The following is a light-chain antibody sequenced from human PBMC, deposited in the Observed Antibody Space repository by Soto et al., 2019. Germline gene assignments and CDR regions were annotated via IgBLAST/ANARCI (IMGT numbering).Light chain of an antibody. CDR2: HVS. V-gene: IGKV3-15*01. CDR1: QSVGSK. Sequence: EVGMTQSPGTLSVTPGERATLSCRASQSVGSKLAWYQQKPGHVPRLLIYHVSTRATGVPARFSGSASVTEFTLSTSSLQSEDSAVYYCQQYNKWPRTFGQGTKVDIK. J-gene: IGKJ1*01. CDR3: QQYNKWPRT.